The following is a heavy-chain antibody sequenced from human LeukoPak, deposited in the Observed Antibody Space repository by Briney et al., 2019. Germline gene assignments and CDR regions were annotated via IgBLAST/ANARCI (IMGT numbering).Heavy chain of an antibody. D-gene: IGHD6-13*01. V-gene: IGHV4-38-2*02. CDR1: GYSISSGYY. CDR3: ARYTAYSSSYSDY. Sequence: SETLSLTCTVSGYSISSGYYWGWIRQPPGKGLEWIGSIYHSGSTYYNPSLKGRVTISVDTSKNQFSLKLSSVTAADTAVYYCARYTAYSSSYSDYWGQGTLVTVSS. J-gene: IGHJ4*02. CDR2: IYHSGST.